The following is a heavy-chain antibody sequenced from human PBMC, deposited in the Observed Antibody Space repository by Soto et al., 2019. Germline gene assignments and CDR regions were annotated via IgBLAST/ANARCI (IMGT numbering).Heavy chain of an antibody. J-gene: IGHJ5*02. CDR2: INAGNGNT. D-gene: IGHD3-9*01. CDR1: GYTFTSYA. V-gene: IGHV1-3*01. Sequence: GASVKVSCKASGYTFTSYAMHWMRQAPGQRLEWMGWINAGNGNTKYSQKFQGRVTITRDTSASTAYMELSSLRSEDTAVYYCATSYYDILTGYKYNWFDPWGQGTLVTVSS. CDR3: ATSYYDILTGYKYNWFDP.